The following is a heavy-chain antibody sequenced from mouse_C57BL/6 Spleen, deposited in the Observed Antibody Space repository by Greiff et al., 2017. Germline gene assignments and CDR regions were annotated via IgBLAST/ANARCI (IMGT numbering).Heavy chain of an antibody. Sequence: QVQLQQPGAELVRPGTSVKLSCKASGYTFTSYWMHWVKQRPGQGLEWIGVIDPSDSYTNYNQKFKGKATLTVDTSSSTAYMQLSSLTSEDSAVYYCASLDGSSSLGYFDYWGQGTTLTVSS. CDR2: IDPSDSYT. CDR3: ASLDGSSSLGYFDY. J-gene: IGHJ2*01. D-gene: IGHD1-1*01. CDR1: GYTFTSYW. V-gene: IGHV1-59*01.